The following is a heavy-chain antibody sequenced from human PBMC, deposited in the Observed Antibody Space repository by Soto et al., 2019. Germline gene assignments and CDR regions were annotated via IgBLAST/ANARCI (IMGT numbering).Heavy chain of an antibody. CDR1: GYSFTSYW. D-gene: IGHD4-4*01. CDR3: ARHGTTVTTGHYYGMDV. CDR2: IYPGDSDT. Sequence: GESLKISCKGSGYSFTSYWIGWGRQMPGKGLEWMGIIYPGDSDTRYSPSFQGQVTISADKSISTAYLQWSSLKASDTAMYYCARHGTTVTTGHYYGMDVWGQGTTVTVSS. J-gene: IGHJ6*02. V-gene: IGHV5-51*01.